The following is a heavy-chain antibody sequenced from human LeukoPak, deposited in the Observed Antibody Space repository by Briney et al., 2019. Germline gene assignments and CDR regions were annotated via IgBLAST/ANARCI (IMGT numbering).Heavy chain of an antibody. CDR2: SGNAGDT. D-gene: IGHD3-22*01. J-gene: IGHJ4*02. Sequence: GSLRLSCAASGFTFDVSAMNWVRQAPGKGLEWVSASGNAGDTYYADSVKGRFTISRDNSKKMLFLQMTSLRAEDTAVYYCVKKALGNYPYDYWGQGTLVTVSP. CDR3: VKKALGNYPYDY. V-gene: IGHV3-23*01. CDR1: GFTFDVSA.